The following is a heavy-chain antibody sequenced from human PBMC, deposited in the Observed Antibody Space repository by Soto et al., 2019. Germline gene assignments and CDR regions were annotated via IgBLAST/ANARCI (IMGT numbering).Heavy chain of an antibody. CDR2: INPNSGGT. D-gene: IGHD6-19*01. Sequence: ASVKVSCKASGYTFSGFYMHWVRQAPGQGLEWMGWINPNSGGTKSAEKFQGRVTMTRDTSISTAYMELSRLTSDDTDGYYCASAAVTGTAGLDFWGQGTQVIVSS. J-gene: IGHJ4*02. CDR1: GYTFSGFY. CDR3: ASAAVTGTAGLDF. V-gene: IGHV1-2*02.